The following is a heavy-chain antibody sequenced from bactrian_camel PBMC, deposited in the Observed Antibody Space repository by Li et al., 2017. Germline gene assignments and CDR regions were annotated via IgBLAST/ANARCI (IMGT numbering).Heavy chain of an antibody. CDR3: AADFGRWFCPLQYEYYN. CDR2: IEGFTTT. D-gene: IGHD2*01. J-gene: IGHJ4*01. V-gene: IGHV3S53*01. CDR1: EDTYSRYC. Sequence: HVQLVESGGGSVEAGGSLTLSCVASEDTYSRYCMGWFRQSPGKEREGVATIEGFTTTTYADSVKGRFTISRDAANIVLQMSSLKPEDTAMYYCAADFGRWFCPLQYEYYNWGQGTQVTVS.